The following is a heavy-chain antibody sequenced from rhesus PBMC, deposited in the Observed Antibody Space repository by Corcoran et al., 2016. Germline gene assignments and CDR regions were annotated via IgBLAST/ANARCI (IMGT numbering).Heavy chain of an antibody. J-gene: IGHJ4*01. V-gene: IGHV4-76*01. CDR1: GGSNSGGSA. Sequence: QVQLQESGPGLVKPSETLSLTCALSGGSNSGGSARCWIRQPPGKGQEWIGYIYGSSGSTNYNPYLKNRVTISKDKSKSQFSLKLSAVTAADTAVYYCARRDNYSFDYWGQGVLVTVSS. CDR3: ARRDNYSFDY. D-gene: IGHD5-12*01. CDR2: IYGSSGST.